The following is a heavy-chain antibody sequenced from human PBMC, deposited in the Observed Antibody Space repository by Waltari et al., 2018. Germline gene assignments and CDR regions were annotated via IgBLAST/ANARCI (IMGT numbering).Heavy chain of an antibody. V-gene: IGHV4-39*07. J-gene: IGHJ6*02. D-gene: IGHD3-10*01. CDR1: GDSISSRTYH. CDR2: IYYSGTT. CDR3: ARVSNYYGSGSYYNPMDV. Sequence: QLQLQESGPGLVKPSETLSLTCAVSGDSISSRTYHWGWYRQPPGKGLEWIGTIYYSGTTYYNPSLKSRATISIDTSKNQFSLKLSSVTAADTAVYYCARVSNYYGSGSYYNPMDVWGQGTTVTVSS.